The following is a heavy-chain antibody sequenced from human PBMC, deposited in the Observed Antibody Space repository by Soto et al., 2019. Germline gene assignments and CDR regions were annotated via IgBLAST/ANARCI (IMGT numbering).Heavy chain of an antibody. D-gene: IGHD6-13*01. CDR1: GGSFSGYY. Sequence: QVQLQQWGAGLLKPSETLSLTCAVYGGSFSGYYWSWIRQPPGKGLEWIGEINHSGSTNYNPSLKSRVTISVDTSKNQFSLKLSSVTAADTAVYYCARGSIAAAGRSLLGYWGQGTLVTVSS. CDR2: INHSGST. V-gene: IGHV4-34*01. J-gene: IGHJ4*02. CDR3: ARGSIAAAGRSLLGY.